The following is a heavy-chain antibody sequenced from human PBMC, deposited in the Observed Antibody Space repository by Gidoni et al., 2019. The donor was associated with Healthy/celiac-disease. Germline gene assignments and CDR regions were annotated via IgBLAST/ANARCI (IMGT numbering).Heavy chain of an antibody. D-gene: IGHD7-27*01. CDR1: GGSFSGYY. CDR3: ARDTLTGEDWFDP. Sequence: QEQLQQWGAGLLKPSETLSLTCAVYGGSFSGYYWSWIRQPPGKGLEWIGEINHSGSTNYNPSPKSRVTISVDTSKNQFSLKLSSVTAADTAVYYCARDTLTGEDWFDPWGQGTLVTVSS. V-gene: IGHV4-34*01. CDR2: INHSGST. J-gene: IGHJ5*02.